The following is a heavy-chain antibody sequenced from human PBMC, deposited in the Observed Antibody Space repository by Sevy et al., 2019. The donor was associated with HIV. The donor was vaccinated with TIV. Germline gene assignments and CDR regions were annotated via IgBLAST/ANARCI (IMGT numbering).Heavy chain of an antibody. CDR1: GGSISSSSYY. V-gene: IGHV4-39*01. CDR2: IYYSGST. J-gene: IGHJ5*02. Sequence: KQSQTLSLTCTVSGGSISSSSYYWGWIRQPPGKGLEWIGSIYYSGSTYYNPSLKSRVTISVDTSKNQFSLKLSSVTAADTAVYYRARHIPNQGYSSGGSCYMFRSHWFVPWGQGTLVTGSS. D-gene: IGHD2-15*01. CDR3: ARHIPNQGYSSGGSCYMFRSHWFVP.